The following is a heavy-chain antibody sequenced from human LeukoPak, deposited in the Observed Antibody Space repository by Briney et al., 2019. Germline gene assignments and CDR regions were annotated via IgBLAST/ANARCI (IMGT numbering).Heavy chain of an antibody. Sequence: GRSLRLSCAASGFTFSSYAMHWVRQAPGKGLEWVAVVSYDGSNKYYADSVKGRFTISRDNSKNTLYLQMNSLRAEDTAVYYCARDIGIAVAAPSYWGQGTLVTVSS. D-gene: IGHD6-19*01. J-gene: IGHJ4*02. CDR2: VSYDGSNK. CDR3: ARDIGIAVAAPSY. CDR1: GFTFSSYA. V-gene: IGHV3-30*04.